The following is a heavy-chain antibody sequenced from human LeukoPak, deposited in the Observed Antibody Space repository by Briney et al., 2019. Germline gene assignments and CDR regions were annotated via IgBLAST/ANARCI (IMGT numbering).Heavy chain of an antibody. V-gene: IGHV4-30-4*01. D-gene: IGHD2-21*02. CDR2: IYYSGST. CDR1: GGSISSGDYY. J-gene: IGHJ5*02. Sequence: SETLSLTCTVSGGSISSGDYYWSWIRQPPGKGLEWIGYIYYSGSTYYNPSLKSRVTISVDTSKNQFSLKLSSVTAADTAVYYCARGLRVTQHDNWFDPWGQGTLVTVSS. CDR3: ARGLRVTQHDNWFDP.